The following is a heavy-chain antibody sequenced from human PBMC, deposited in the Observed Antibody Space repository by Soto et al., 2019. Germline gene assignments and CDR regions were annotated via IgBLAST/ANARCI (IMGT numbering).Heavy chain of an antibody. CDR3: ARANLSGGYSGYGFGY. J-gene: IGHJ4*02. D-gene: IGHD5-12*01. V-gene: IGHV4-59*01. CDR1: GGSISSYY. CDR2: IYYSGST. Sequence: SETLSLTCTVSGGSISSYYWSWIRQPPGKGLEWIGYIYYSGSTNYNPSLKSRVTISVDTSKNQFSLKLSSVTAADTAVYYCARANLSGGYSGYGFGYWGQGTLVTVSS.